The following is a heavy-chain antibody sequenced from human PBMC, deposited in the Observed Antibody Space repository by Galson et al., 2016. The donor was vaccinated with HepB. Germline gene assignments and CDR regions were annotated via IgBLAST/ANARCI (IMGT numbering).Heavy chain of an antibody. CDR3: AKDTTKGWGSEDY. D-gene: IGHD3-16*01. J-gene: IGHJ4*02. CDR2: ISWNSGGR. V-gene: IGHV3-9*01. Sequence: SLRLSCAASGFTFDDYAMHWVRQAPGKGLEWVSGISWNSGGRDYADSVKARFTISRDNAKNSLYLHMNSLRVEDTAMYFCAKDTTKGWGSEDYWGQGTRVTVSS. CDR1: GFTFDDYA.